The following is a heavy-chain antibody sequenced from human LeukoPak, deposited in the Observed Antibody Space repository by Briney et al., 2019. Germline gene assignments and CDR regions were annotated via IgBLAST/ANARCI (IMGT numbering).Heavy chain of an antibody. D-gene: IGHD1-14*01. CDR1: GFTFDDYA. V-gene: IGHV3-43*02. Sequence: GGSLRLSCAASGFTFDDYAMHWVRQTPGKGLECVSLISEDGGDTWSADSVKGRFTISRDNSKNSLYLQMNSLRAEDTAFYYCAKDKTRGPGDYWGQGTLVTVSS. CDR3: AKDKTRGPGDY. J-gene: IGHJ4*02. CDR2: ISEDGGDT.